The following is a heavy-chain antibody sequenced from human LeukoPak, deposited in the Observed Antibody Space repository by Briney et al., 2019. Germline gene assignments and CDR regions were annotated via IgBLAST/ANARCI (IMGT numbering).Heavy chain of an antibody. Sequence: GGSLGLSCAASGFTFSSYWIHWVRQAPGKGLVWVSRIGADGINAHYADSVKGRFTISRDNAENTLYLQMNSLRAEDTALYYCARTNYYFDNWGQGSLVTVSS. V-gene: IGHV3-74*01. CDR2: IGADGINA. J-gene: IGHJ4*02. CDR1: GFTFSSYW. CDR3: ARTNYYFDN. D-gene: IGHD1-1*01.